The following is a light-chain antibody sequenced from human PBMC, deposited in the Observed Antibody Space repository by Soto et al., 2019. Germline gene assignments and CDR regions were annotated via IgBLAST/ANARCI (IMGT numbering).Light chain of an antibody. CDR1: QSVSSN. V-gene: IGKV3-15*01. Sequence: EILMTQSPATLSVSPGERATLSCRASQSVSSNLAWYQQKAGQAPRLIIYSASTRANGIPARFSGNGSGTEFSITIRSLKSEDFAVYYCKQYHTWPPITFGQWTKLELK. CDR2: SAS. CDR3: KQYHTWPPIT. J-gene: IGKJ2*01.